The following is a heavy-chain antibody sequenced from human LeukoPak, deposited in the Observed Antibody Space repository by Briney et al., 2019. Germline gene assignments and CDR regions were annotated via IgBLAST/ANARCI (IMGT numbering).Heavy chain of an antibody. J-gene: IGHJ5*02. CDR1: GGSISNYY. V-gene: IGHV4-59*01. CDR3: ARYSGPSNWFDP. Sequence: SGTLSLTCTVSGGSISNYYWSWIRQPPGKGLEWIGYIYYSGSANYNPSLKSRVTISVATSKIQFSLKLTSVTAADTAVYYCARYSGPSNWFDPWGQGTLVTVSS. D-gene: IGHD1-26*01. CDR2: IYYSGSA.